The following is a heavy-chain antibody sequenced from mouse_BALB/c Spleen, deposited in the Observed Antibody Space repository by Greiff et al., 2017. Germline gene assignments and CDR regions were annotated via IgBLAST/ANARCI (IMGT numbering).Heavy chain of an antibody. J-gene: IGHJ2*01. CDR2: IDPANGNT. CDR1: GFNIKDTY. D-gene: IGHD4-1*01. CDR3: ALNWERGY. Sequence: VQLQQSGAELVKPGASVKLSCTASGFNIKDTYMHWVKQRPEQGLEWIGRIDPANGNTKYDPKFQGKATITADTSSNTAYLQLSSLTSEDSAVYCCALNWERGYWGQGTTLTVSS. V-gene: IGHV14-3*02.